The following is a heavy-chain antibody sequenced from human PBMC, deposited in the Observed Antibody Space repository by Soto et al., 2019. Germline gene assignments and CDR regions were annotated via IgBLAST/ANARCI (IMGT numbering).Heavy chain of an antibody. Sequence: QITLKESGPTLVKPTQTLTLTCTFSGFSLSTSGVAVGWIRQPPGKALDWLALIYWDDDKRYSPSLKSRLTINKDTSKNQVILTVTNMDPVDTATYYCAHCRRDRGIITPSYWGQGTLVTVSS. CDR1: GFSLSTSGVA. CDR3: AHCRRDRGIITPSY. D-gene: IGHD3-10*01. V-gene: IGHV2-5*02. CDR2: IYWDDDK. J-gene: IGHJ4*02.